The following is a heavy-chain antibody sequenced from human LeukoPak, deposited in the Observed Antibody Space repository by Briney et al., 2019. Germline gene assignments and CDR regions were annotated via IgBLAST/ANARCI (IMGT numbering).Heavy chain of an antibody. D-gene: IGHD5-18*01. CDR2: INSDGSST. CDR3: ARDDEYSYALDY. J-gene: IGHJ4*02. Sequence: GGSLRLSCAASGFTFSSYWMHWVRQAPGKGRVWVSRINSDGSSTSYADSVKGRFTISRDNAKNTLYLQMNSLRAEDTAVYYCARDDEYSYALDYWGQGTLVTVSS. V-gene: IGHV3-74*01. CDR1: GFTFSSYW.